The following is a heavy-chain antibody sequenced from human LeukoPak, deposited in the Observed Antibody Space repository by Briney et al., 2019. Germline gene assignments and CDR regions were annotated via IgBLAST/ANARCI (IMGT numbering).Heavy chain of an antibody. CDR3: ARERRAAY. J-gene: IGHJ4*02. CDR2: IVQDGSEK. CDR1: GFTFTSFS. D-gene: IGHD2-15*01. Sequence: GGSLRLSCAASGFTFTSFSMTWVRQAPGKGLEWVANIVQDGSEKYYVDSVKGRFTISRDNAKNSLYLQMNSLRAEDTALYYCARERRAAYWSQGTLVTVSS. V-gene: IGHV3-7*04.